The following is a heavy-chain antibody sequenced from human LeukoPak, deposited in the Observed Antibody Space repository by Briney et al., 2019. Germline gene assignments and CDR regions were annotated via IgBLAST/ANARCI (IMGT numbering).Heavy chain of an antibody. CDR3: ARVYQGIPGY. J-gene: IGHJ4*02. CDR1: GGSITSGDYY. CDR2: IYYSGST. Sequence: PSQTMSLTCTVSGGSITSGDYYWSWIRQPPGKGLEWIGYIYYSGSTYYNPSLKSRVSISIDTSKNQFSLKLSSVTAADTAVYYCARVYQGIPGYWGQGTLVTVSS. D-gene: IGHD2-8*01. V-gene: IGHV4-30-4*01.